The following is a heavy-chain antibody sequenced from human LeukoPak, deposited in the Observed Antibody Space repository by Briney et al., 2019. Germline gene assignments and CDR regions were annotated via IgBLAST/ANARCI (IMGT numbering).Heavy chain of an antibody. V-gene: IGHV1-2*02. Sequence: ASVKVCCKASGYTFTVYYMHWVRQAPGQGLEWMGWINPNSGGTNYAQKFQGRVTMTRDTSISTAYMELSRLRSDDTAVYYCARDDVEYSSSSGNWFDPWGQGTLVTVSS. CDR1: GYTFTVYY. J-gene: IGHJ5*02. D-gene: IGHD6-6*01. CDR2: INPNSGGT. CDR3: ARDDVEYSSSSGNWFDP.